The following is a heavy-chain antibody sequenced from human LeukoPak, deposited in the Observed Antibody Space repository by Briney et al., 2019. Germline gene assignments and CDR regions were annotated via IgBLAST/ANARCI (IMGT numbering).Heavy chain of an antibody. CDR1: GGSISSSSYY. J-gene: IGHJ3*02. D-gene: IGHD3-10*01. V-gene: IGHV4-39*01. CDR3: ARHYDRYYSPFDI. Sequence: SETLSLTCTVSGGSISSSSYYWGWIRQPPGKGLEWIGSIYYSGSTYYNPSLKSRVTISVDTSKNQFSLKLSSVTAADTAVYYCARHYDRYYSPFDIWGQGTMVTVSS. CDR2: IYYSGST.